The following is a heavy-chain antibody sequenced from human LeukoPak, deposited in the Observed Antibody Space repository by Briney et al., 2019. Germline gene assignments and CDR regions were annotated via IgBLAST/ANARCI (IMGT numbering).Heavy chain of an antibody. V-gene: IGHV3-13*01. J-gene: IGHJ5*02. Sequence: GGSLRLSCTAAGFIFNKYWMSWVRQTTGKGLEWVSAIGTAGDTYYSHSVKGRFTISRENAKNSLYLHMNSLSAGDTAVYFCARGHMLTGYYNFAWFDPWGQGTLVTVSS. CDR2: IGTAGDT. CDR3: ARGHMLTGYYNFAWFDP. D-gene: IGHD3-9*01. CDR1: GFIFNKYW.